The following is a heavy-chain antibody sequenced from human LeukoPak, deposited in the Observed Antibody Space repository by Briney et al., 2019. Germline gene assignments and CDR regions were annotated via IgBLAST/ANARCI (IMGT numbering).Heavy chain of an antibody. J-gene: IGHJ4*02. Sequence: RGSLRLSCTVSGFTVSSNSMSWVRQAPGKVLEWVSFIYSGGNTHNSDSVKGRFTISRDNSKNTLYLQMNTLRAEDTAVYYCARRAGDYSHPYDYWGQGTLVTVSS. CDR2: IYSGGNT. D-gene: IGHD3-22*01. CDR1: GFTVSSNS. V-gene: IGHV3-53*01. CDR3: ARRAGDYSHPYDY.